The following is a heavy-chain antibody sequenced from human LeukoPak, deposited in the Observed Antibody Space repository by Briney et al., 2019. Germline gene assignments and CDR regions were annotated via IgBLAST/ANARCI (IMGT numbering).Heavy chain of an antibody. CDR2: ISDYNGNT. Sequence: GASVKVSCKASGGTFISYGISWVRQAPGQGLEWMGWISDYNGNTNYAQKLQGRVTITTDTSTSTAYMELRSLRSDDTAVYYCARDLYRDSLPVSWFDPWGQGTLVTVSS. D-gene: IGHD4-11*01. CDR1: GGTFISYG. V-gene: IGHV1-18*01. CDR3: ARDLYRDSLPVSWFDP. J-gene: IGHJ5*02.